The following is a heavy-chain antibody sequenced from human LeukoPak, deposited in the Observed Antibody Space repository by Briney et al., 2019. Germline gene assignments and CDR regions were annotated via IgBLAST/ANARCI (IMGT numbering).Heavy chain of an antibody. CDR1: GFTFSSYG. J-gene: IGHJ6*03. CDR3: AKGGLAVAVVYYYYYMDV. V-gene: IGHV3-30*18. CDR2: ISYDGSNK. D-gene: IGHD6-19*01. Sequence: GGSLRLSCAASGFTFSSYGMHWVRQAPGKGLEWVAVISYDGSNKYYADSVKGRFTISRDNSKNTLYLQMNSLRAEDTAVYCCAKGGLAVAVVYYYYYMDVWGKGTTVTVSS.